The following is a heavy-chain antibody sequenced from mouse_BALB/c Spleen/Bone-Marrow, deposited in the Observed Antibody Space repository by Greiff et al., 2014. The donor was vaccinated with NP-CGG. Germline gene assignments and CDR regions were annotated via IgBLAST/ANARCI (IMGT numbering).Heavy chain of an antibody. D-gene: IGHD2-4*01. CDR2: INPSTGYT. CDR1: GYTFTSYW. CDR3: ARDDYDAFAY. V-gene: IGHV1-7*01. J-gene: IGHJ3*01. Sequence: ESGAELAKPGASVKMSCEASGYTFTSYWMHWIKQRPGQGLEWIGYINPSTGYTEYNQTFKGKATLTAVKSSTTAYMQLSSLTSEDSAVYYCARDDYDAFAYWGQGTLVTVSA.